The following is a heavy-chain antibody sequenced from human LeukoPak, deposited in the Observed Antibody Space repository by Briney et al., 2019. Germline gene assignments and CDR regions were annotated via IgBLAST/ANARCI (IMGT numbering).Heavy chain of an antibody. V-gene: IGHV6-1*01. Sequence: SQTLSLTCAISGDSVSTKSAAWNWIRQSPSRGLEWLGRTYHGSKWYNDYAESVKSRITINADTSKNQFFLQLNSVTPEDTAVYYCARVDLGSAIFEPKWFDPWGQGTLVTVSS. J-gene: IGHJ5*02. CDR3: ARVDLGSAIFEPKWFDP. D-gene: IGHD3-9*01. CDR2: TYHGSKWYN. CDR1: GDSVSTKSAA.